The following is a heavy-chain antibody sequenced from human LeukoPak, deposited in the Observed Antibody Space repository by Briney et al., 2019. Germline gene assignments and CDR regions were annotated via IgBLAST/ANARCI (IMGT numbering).Heavy chain of an antibody. CDR3: ASGSKATDNWFDP. V-gene: IGHV1-69*13. J-gene: IGHJ5*02. CDR1: GGTFSSYA. CDR2: IIPIFGTA. Sequence: GASVKVSCKASGGTFSSYAISWVRQAPGQGLEWMGGIIPIFGTANYAQKFQGRVTITADESTSTAYMELSSLRSEDTAVYYCASGSKATDNWFDPWGQGTLVTVSS. D-gene: IGHD6-25*01.